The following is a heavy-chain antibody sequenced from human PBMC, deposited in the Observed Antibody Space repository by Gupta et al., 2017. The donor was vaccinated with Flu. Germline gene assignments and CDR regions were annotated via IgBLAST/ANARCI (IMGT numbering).Heavy chain of an antibody. V-gene: IGHV1-2*02. Sequence: QVQLVQSGAEVKKPGASMKVSCKASGFTFTDYHTPWMRQAPGQGLEWMGWINLSSGGTNFAQKFQGRVTMARDTSIRTAYMDMASLRSDDTAVYFCARPSVPNTSGWFVFDSWGQGTLITVSS. CDR3: ARPSVPNTSGWFVFDS. J-gene: IGHJ4*02. D-gene: IGHD6-19*01. CDR1: GFTFTDYH. CDR2: INLSSGGT.